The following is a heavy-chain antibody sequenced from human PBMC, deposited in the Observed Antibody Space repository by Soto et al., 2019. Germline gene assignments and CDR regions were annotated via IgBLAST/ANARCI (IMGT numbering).Heavy chain of an antibody. J-gene: IGHJ6*04. CDR1: GFTFDDYA. CDR3: AKDPMTTETIDYYYGMDV. Sequence: EVQLVESGGGLVQPGRSLRLSCAASGFTFDDYAMHWVRQAPGKGLEGVSGISWNSGSIGYADSVKGRFTISRDNAKNSLYLQMDSLRAEDTALYYCAKDPMTTETIDYYYGMDVWGEGTTVTVSS. CDR2: ISWNSGSI. D-gene: IGHD4-4*01. V-gene: IGHV3-9*01.